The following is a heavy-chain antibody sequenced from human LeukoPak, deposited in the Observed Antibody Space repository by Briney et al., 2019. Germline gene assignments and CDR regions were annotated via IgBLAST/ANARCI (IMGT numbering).Heavy chain of an antibody. V-gene: IGHV3-33*01. D-gene: IGHD4-11*01. Sequence: GGSLRLSCAASGFPFSGYGTHWVRQAPGKGLEWVAVAYGDGSSQYYADSVKGRFSISKDISKNTLSLQMNSLRAEDTAVYSCATGGNFYYSHWGQGTLVTVSS. CDR2: AYGDGSSQ. J-gene: IGHJ1*01. CDR3: ATGGNFYYSH. CDR1: GFPFSGYG.